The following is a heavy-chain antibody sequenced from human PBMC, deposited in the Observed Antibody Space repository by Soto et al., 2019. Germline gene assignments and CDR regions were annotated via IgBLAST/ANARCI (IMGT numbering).Heavy chain of an antibody. Sequence: GSLRLSCAASGFTFSSYSMNWVRQAPGKGLEWVSYISSSSSTIYYADSVKGRFTISRYNAKNSLYLQMNSLRDEDTAVYYCARGGPNTIFGVVIISAFPANWFDPWGQGTLVTVSS. CDR1: GFTFSSYS. D-gene: IGHD3-3*01. J-gene: IGHJ5*02. CDR3: ARGGPNTIFGVVIISAFPANWFDP. CDR2: ISSSSSTI. V-gene: IGHV3-48*02.